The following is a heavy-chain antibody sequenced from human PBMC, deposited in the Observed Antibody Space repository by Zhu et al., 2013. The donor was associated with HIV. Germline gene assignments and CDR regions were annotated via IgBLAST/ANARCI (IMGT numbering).Heavy chain of an antibody. CDR1: AYSFTGYY. D-gene: IGHD1-1*01. V-gene: IGHV1-2*02. CDR2: VNPNSGGT. Sequence: QVHLVQSGSEVKGPGASVNVSCKASAYSFTGYYLHWVRQAPGQGLEWVGWVNPNSGGTNYAQKFQGRVTMTRDSSINTAYMELRRLKSDDTALYFCARALTRTLSINDGRAALDLWGQGTGLTVST. J-gene: IGHJ4*02. CDR3: ARALTRTLSINDGRAALDL.